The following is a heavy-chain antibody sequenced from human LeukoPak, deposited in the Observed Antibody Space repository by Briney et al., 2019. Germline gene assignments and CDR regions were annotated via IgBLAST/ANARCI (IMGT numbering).Heavy chain of an antibody. CDR2: IYSCGST. CDR3: ARIRTDTAMIYYMDV. Sequence: GGSLRLSCAASGFTVSSNYMSWVRQAPGKGLEWVSVIYSCGSTYYADSVKGRFTISRDNSKDTLYLQMNSLRAEDTAVYYCARIRTDTAMIYYMDVWGKGTTVTVSS. CDR1: GFTVSSNY. J-gene: IGHJ6*03. D-gene: IGHD5-18*01. V-gene: IGHV3-66*01.